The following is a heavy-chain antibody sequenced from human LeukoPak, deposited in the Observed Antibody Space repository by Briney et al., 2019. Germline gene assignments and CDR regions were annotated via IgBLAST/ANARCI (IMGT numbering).Heavy chain of an antibody. Sequence: GGSLRLSCAASGFTFSSYAMSWVRQAPGKGLEWVSAISGSGGSTYYADSVKGRFTISRDNSKNTLYLQMNSLRVEDTAVYYCAKGPGSSWFPPYFDYWGQGTLVTVSS. CDR3: AKGPGSSWFPPYFDY. CDR2: ISGSGGST. J-gene: IGHJ4*02. D-gene: IGHD6-13*01. CDR1: GFTFSSYA. V-gene: IGHV3-23*01.